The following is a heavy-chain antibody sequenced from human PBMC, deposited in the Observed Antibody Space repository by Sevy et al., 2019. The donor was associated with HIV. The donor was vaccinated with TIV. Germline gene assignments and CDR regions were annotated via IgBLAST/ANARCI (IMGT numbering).Heavy chain of an antibody. J-gene: IGHJ6*02. D-gene: IGHD5-12*01. CDR1: GDSVSSSSST. CDR2: TYYRSKWYN. CDR3: ARGYAGMDV. V-gene: IGHV6-1*01. Sequence: KQSQTLSLTCAISGDSVSSSSSTWTWIRQSLSRGLEWLGRTYYRSKWYNDYAVSMKGRITINPDTSKNQFSLQLNSVTPEDTAVYYCARGYAGMDVWGQGTTVTVSS.